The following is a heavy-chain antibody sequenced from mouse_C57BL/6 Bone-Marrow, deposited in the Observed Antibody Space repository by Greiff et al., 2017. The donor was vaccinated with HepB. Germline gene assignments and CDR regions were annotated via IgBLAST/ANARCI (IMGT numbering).Heavy chain of an antibody. CDR1: GYSITSGYY. Sequence: ESVPGLVKPSQSLSLTCSVTGYSITSGYYWNWIRQFPGNKLEWMGYISYDGSNNYNPSLKNRISITRDTSKNQFFLKLNSVTTEDTATYYCAITTVVATDYWGQGTSVTVSS. CDR2: ISYDGSN. D-gene: IGHD1-1*01. J-gene: IGHJ4*01. V-gene: IGHV3-6*01. CDR3: AITTVVATDY.